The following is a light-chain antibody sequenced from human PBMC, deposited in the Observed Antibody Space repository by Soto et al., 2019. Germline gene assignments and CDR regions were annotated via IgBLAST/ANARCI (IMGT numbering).Light chain of an antibody. V-gene: IGLV4-69*01. CDR1: RGHSNYA. CDR2: VNGDGSH. Sequence: QPVLTQSPSASASLGASVKLTCTLSRGHSNYAIAWHQQQPEKGPRFLMKVNGDGSHSKGDGIPDRFSGSTSGAERYLTISSLQSEDEADYYCQSWGTGIRVFGGGTKVTVL. J-gene: IGLJ2*01. CDR3: QSWGTGIRV.